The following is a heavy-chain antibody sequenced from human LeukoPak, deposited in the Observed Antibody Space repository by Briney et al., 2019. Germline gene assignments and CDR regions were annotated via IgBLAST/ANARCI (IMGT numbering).Heavy chain of an antibody. J-gene: IGHJ4*02. CDR2: IYYSGST. V-gene: IGHV4-39*01. Sequence: PSETLSLTCTVSGGSISSYYWSWIRQPPGKGLEWIGSIYYSGSTYYNPSLKSRVTISVDTSRNQFSLKLNSVTATDTAVYYCARHYGPWGQGTLVTVSS. CDR1: GGSISSYY. CDR3: ARHYGP. D-gene: IGHD3-10*01.